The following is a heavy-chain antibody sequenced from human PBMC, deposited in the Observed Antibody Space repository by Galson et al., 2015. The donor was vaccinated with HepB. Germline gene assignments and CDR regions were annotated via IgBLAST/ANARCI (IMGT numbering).Heavy chain of an antibody. V-gene: IGHV1-69*13. Sequence: SVKVSCKASGGTLRGYAINWVRQAPGQGLEWMGRITLIFDTTYYAQKFQGRLTITADESTSTAYMELSSLTSEDTAVYYCARGSLTTIRNYFDYWGQGTLVTDAS. CDR2: ITLIFDTT. J-gene: IGHJ4*02. CDR3: ARGSLTTIRNYFDY. CDR1: GGTLRGYA. D-gene: IGHD4-11*01.